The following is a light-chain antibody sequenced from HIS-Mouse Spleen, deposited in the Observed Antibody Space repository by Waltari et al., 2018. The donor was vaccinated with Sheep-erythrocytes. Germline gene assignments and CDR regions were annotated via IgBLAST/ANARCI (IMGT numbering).Light chain of an antibody. Sequence: AIQMTQSPSSLSASVGDRVTITCRASQGIRNDLGWYQQKPGKAPKLLIYAASSLQSGVPSRFRGSGSGTDFTLTISSLQPEDFATYYCLQDYNYPYTVGQWTKLEIK. CDR1: QGIRND. V-gene: IGKV1-6*01. J-gene: IGKJ2*01. CDR2: AAS. CDR3: LQDYNYPYT.